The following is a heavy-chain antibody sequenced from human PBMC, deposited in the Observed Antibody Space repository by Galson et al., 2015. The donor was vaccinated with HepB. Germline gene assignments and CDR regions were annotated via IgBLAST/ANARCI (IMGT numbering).Heavy chain of an antibody. CDR1: GFTFSSYG. CDR2: ISSSSSTI. Sequence: SLRLSCAASGFTFSSYGMNWVRQAPGKGLEWVSYISSSSSTIYYADSVKGRFTISRDNAKNSLYLQMNSLRAEDTAVYYCARQSQLVTFGDYYYYMDVWGKGTTVTVSS. V-gene: IGHV3-48*01. D-gene: IGHD6-6*01. J-gene: IGHJ6*03. CDR3: ARQSQLVTFGDYYYYMDV.